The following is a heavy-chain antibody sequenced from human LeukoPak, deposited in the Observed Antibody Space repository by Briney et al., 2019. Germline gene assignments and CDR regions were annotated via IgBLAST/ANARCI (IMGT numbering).Heavy chain of an antibody. V-gene: IGHV1-8*01. D-gene: IGHD2-2*01. J-gene: IGHJ6*02. CDR3: ARGSIVVVPTAMYYYYYGIDV. CDR2: MNPNSGNT. CDR1: GYTFTSYD. Sequence: ASVKVSCKASGYTFTSYDINWMRQATGQGLEWMGWMNPNSGNTGYAQKFQGRVTMTRNTSISTAYMELSSLRSEDTAVYYCARGSIVVVPTAMYYYYYGIDVWGQGTTVTVSS.